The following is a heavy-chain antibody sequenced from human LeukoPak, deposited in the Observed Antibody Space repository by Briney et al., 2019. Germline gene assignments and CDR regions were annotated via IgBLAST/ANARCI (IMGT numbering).Heavy chain of an antibody. J-gene: IGHJ2*01. D-gene: IGHD4-17*01. CDR3: VRDGVNWSFDL. Sequence: SETLSLTCAVYGGSFSGYYWSWIRQPPGKGLEWIGEINHSGSTNYNPSLKSRVTMSVDTSKNQFSLKLSSVTAADTAVYYCVRDGVNWSFDLWGPGTLVTVSS. CDR1: GGSFSGYY. V-gene: IGHV4-34*01. CDR2: INHSGST.